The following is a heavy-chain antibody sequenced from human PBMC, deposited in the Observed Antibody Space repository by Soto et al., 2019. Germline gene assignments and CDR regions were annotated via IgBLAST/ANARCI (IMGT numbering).Heavy chain of an antibody. CDR1: GFTFSSYG. CDR3: AKEGAILLWVGDGDYFDY. V-gene: IGHV3-30*18. J-gene: IGHJ4*02. Sequence: QVQLVESGGGVVQPGRSLRLSCAASGFTFSSYGMHWVRQAPGKGLEWVAVISYDGSNKYYADSVKGRFIISRDNSKTTMYRQMNSLKGEDTAVYYWAKEGAILLWVGDGDYFDYWGQGTLVTVSS. CDR2: ISYDGSNK. D-gene: IGHD3-10*01.